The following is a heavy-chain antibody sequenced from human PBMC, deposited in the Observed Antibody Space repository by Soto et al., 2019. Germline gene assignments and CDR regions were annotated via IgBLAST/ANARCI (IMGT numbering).Heavy chain of an antibody. CDR3: AKGRGNYWAIDS. V-gene: IGHV3-48*01. D-gene: IGHD1-7*01. CDR2: ISSSSSTI. CDR1: GFTFSSYS. Sequence: GGSLRLSCAASGFTFSSYSMNWVRQAPGKGLEWVSYISSSSSTIYYAESVKGRLTISRDNSKNTLYLQMDSLRVEDTAVYYCAKGRGNYWAIDSWGQGTLVTVSS. J-gene: IGHJ4*02.